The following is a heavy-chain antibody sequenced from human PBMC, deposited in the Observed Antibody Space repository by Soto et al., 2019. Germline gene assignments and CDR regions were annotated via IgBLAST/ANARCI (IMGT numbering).Heavy chain of an antibody. CDR1: GYTFTSDG. V-gene: IGHV1-18*01. Sequence: ASVKVSCKASGYTFTSDGISWVRQAPGQGLEWMGWISGYNDNRNYAQKFQGRVTMTTDTSTSTAYMELRGLRSDDTAVYYCARSSSGYYYYWGQGTLVTVSS. J-gene: IGHJ4*02. D-gene: IGHD3-22*01. CDR3: ARSSSGYYYY. CDR2: ISGYNDNR.